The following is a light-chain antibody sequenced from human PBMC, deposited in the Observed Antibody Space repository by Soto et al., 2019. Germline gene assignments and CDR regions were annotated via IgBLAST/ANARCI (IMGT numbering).Light chain of an antibody. CDR1: RGHSSYA. CDR2: LNSDGSH. Sequence: QLVLTQSPSASASLGASFKLTCTLSRGHSSYAIAWHQQQPEKGPRYLMKLNSDGSHSKGDGIPDRFSGSSSGAERYLTISSLQSEDEADYYCQTWGNTYVFGTRTKVTVL. V-gene: IGLV4-69*01. J-gene: IGLJ1*01. CDR3: QTWGNTYV.